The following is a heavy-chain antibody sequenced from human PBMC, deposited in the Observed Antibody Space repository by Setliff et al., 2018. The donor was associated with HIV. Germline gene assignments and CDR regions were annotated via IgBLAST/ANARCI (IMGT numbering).Heavy chain of an antibody. V-gene: IGHV1-24*01. CDR1: GYTLTELS. D-gene: IGHD3-10*01. Sequence: ASVKASCKVSGYTLTELSMHWVRQAPGKGLEWMGGFVPEDGEKIYAKNFQGRVTMTEETSTGTAHMELSSLTSDDTAVYYCATFYDSGSFTSFDHWGQGTRVTVSS. CDR2: FVPEDGEK. J-gene: IGHJ4*02. CDR3: ATFYDSGSFTSFDH.